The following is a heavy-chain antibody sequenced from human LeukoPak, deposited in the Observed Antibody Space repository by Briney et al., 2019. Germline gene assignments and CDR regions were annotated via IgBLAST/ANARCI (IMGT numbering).Heavy chain of an antibody. V-gene: IGHV1-69*06. CDR2: IIPIFGTA. CDR1: GGTFSSYA. Sequence: SVKVSCKASGGTFSSYAISWVRQAPGQGLEWMGGIIPIFGTANYAQKFQGRVTITADKSTSTAYMELSSLRSEDTAAYYCASSQDYYDSSGSDYWGQGTLVTVSS. CDR3: ASSQDYYDSSGSDY. D-gene: IGHD3-22*01. J-gene: IGHJ4*02.